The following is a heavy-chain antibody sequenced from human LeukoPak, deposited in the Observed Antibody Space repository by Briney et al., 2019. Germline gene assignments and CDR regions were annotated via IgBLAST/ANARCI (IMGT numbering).Heavy chain of an antibody. D-gene: IGHD3-22*01. CDR1: GGSFSGYY. Sequence: PSETLSLTCAVYGGSFSGYYWSWIRQPPGKGLEWIGEINHSGSTNYNPSPKSRVTISVDTSKNQFSLKLSSVTAADTAVYYCARVGSGGYYPPYYYYYGMDVWGQGTTVTVSS. V-gene: IGHV4-34*01. CDR3: ARVGSGGYYPPYYYYYGMDV. J-gene: IGHJ6*02. CDR2: INHSGST.